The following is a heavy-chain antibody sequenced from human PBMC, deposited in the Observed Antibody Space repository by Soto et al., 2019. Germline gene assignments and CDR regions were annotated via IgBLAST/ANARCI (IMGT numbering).Heavy chain of an antibody. CDR3: VKFSSEAPDSRYNWFDP. J-gene: IGHJ5*02. D-gene: IGHD6-6*01. CDR2: ISSNGGST. V-gene: IGHV3-64D*06. CDR1: GFTFSSYA. Sequence: HPGGPLRLSCSASGFTFSSYAMHWVRQAPGKGLEYVSAISSNGGSTYYADSVKGRFTISRDNSKNTLYLQMSSLRAEDTAVYYCVKFSSEAPDSRYNWFDPWGQGTLVTVSS.